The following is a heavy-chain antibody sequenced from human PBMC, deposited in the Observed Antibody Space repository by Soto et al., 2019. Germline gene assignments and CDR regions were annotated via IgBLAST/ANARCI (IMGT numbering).Heavy chain of an antibody. V-gene: IGHV3-15*01. CDR3: TTVLVVVPADFDY. CDR1: GFTFSNAW. Sequence: EVQLVESGGGLVKPGGSLRLSCAASGFTFSNAWMSWVRQAPGKGLEWVGRIKSKTDGGTTDYAAPVKGRFTISRDDSKNTLYLQMNSLKTEDTAVYYCTTVLVVVPADFDYWGQGTLVTDSS. J-gene: IGHJ4*02. D-gene: IGHD2-2*01. CDR2: IKSKTDGGTT.